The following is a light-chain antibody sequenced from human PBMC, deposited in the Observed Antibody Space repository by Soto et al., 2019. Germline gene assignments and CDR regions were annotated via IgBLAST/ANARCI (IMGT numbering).Light chain of an antibody. CDR1: GSDVGNYNL. Sequence: QSALTQPASVSGSLGQSITISCSGSGSDVGNYNLVSWYQQQPGKAPKLIIYEVNKAPSGVSNRFSGSKSGNTASLTISGLQPDDESHYYCCSYAGSSICVFGGGTKVTVL. CDR3: CSYAGSSICV. CDR2: EVN. J-gene: IGLJ3*02. V-gene: IGLV2-23*02.